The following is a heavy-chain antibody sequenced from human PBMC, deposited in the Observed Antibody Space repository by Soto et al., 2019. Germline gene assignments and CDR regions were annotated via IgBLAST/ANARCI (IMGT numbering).Heavy chain of an antibody. J-gene: IGHJ4*02. D-gene: IGHD5-18*01. V-gene: IGHV3-7*03. CDR1: GFTFSTYW. CDR3: ARVSGYSYGQIDS. CDR2: IKHDGSEK. Sequence: EVQLVESGGGLVLPGGTLRLSCAASGFTFSTYWMTWVRQAPGRGLEWVANIKHDGSEKYYLDSVRGRFTVSRDNARHSLSLRMNSLSGDDTAVYYCARVSGYSYGQIDSWGQGTLVSVSS.